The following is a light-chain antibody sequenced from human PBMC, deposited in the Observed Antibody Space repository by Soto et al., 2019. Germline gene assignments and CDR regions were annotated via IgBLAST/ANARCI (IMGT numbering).Light chain of an antibody. Sequence: EIVLTQSPGTLSLSXGERATLSCRASQSVSSSYLSWYQQKPGQAPRLLIYGASSRATGIPDRFSGSGSVTDFTLTISRLEPEDFSVYYCQQYGSSRWTFGQGTKVDIK. CDR2: GAS. CDR1: QSVSSSY. J-gene: IGKJ1*01. V-gene: IGKV3-20*01. CDR3: QQYGSSRWT.